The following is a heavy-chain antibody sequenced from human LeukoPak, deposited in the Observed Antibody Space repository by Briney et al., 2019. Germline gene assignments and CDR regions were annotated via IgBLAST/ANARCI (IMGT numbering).Heavy chain of an antibody. CDR1: GYTLVSFG. Sequence: GASVKVSCKASGYTLVSFGISWVRQAPGQGLEWMGWVSANNGDTIYTEKFQDRVTMTTDTSTNTAYMEVRSLRSDDTAVYYCARDRRDWFDSWGQGTLVTVSS. CDR2: VSANNGDT. J-gene: IGHJ5*01. V-gene: IGHV1-18*01. CDR3: ARDRRDWFDS.